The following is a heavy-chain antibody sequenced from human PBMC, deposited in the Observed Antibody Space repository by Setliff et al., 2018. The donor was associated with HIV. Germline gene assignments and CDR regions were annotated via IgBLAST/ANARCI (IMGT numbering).Heavy chain of an antibody. CDR2: IYHSGST. V-gene: IGHV4-38-2*01. CDR1: GSSISNGYY. Sequence: KTSETLSLTCAVSGSSISNGYYWGWIRQPPGKGLEWIGSIYHSGSTYYNPPLKSRVTISVDTSKNQFSLKLSSVTAADTAVYHCARRNSGWYDAFDIWGQGTKVTVSS. D-gene: IGHD6-19*01. CDR3: ARRNSGWYDAFDI. J-gene: IGHJ3*02.